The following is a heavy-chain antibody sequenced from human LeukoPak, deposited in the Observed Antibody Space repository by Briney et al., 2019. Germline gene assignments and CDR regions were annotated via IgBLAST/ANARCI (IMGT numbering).Heavy chain of an antibody. CDR2: ISAYNGNT. CDR3: AREAVVVVPAATPDY. J-gene: IGHJ4*02. CDR1: GYTFTSYG. Sequence: ASVKVSCKASGYTFTSYGISWVRQAPGQGLEWMGWISAYNGNTNYAQKLQGRVTMTTDTSTSTAYKELSRLRSDDTAVYYCAREAVVVVPAATPDYWGQGTLVTVSS. D-gene: IGHD2-2*01. V-gene: IGHV1-18*01.